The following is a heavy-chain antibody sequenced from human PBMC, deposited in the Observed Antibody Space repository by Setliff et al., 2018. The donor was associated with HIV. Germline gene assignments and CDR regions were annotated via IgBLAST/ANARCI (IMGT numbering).Heavy chain of an antibody. D-gene: IGHD6-13*01. J-gene: IGHJ2*01. CDR2: MYYRGTT. CDR1: GGAIVSSSYY. Sequence: SETLSLTCSVSGGAIVSSSYYWGWIRQPPGTGLEWIATMYYRGTTYNNPSLKSRVTLSADPSKNQFSRKLSSVTAADTAVYYCARLCIAAAGTRSSPWYFDIWGRGTLVTVSS. CDR3: ARLCIAAAGTRSSPWYFDI. V-gene: IGHV4-39*01.